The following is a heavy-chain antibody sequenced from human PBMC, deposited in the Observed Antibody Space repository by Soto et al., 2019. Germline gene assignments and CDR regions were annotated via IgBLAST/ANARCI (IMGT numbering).Heavy chain of an antibody. J-gene: IGHJ4*02. CDR2: IIPILGIA. CDR3: AGSTVVVDTTVDY. Sequence: SVKVSCKASGGTFSSYTISWVRQAPGQGLEWMGRIIPILGIANYAQKFQGRVTITADKSTSTAYMELSSLRSEDTAVYYCAGSTVVVDTTVDYWGQGTLVTVSS. CDR1: GGTFSSYT. D-gene: IGHD2-15*01. V-gene: IGHV1-69*02.